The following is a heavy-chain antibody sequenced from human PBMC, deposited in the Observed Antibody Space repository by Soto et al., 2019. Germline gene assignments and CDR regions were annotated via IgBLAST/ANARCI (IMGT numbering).Heavy chain of an antibody. Sequence: QVQLQESGPGLVKPSQTLSLTCTVSGGSISSGGYYWSWIRQHPGKGLEWIGYIYYSGSTCYNPSLTSRVTISVDTSKNQFSLKLSSVTAADTAVYYCARAVSYYPYWYFDLWGRGSLVTVSS. J-gene: IGHJ2*01. V-gene: IGHV4-31*03. CDR2: IYYSGST. D-gene: IGHD3-10*01. CDR1: GGSISSGGYY. CDR3: ARAVSYYPYWYFDL.